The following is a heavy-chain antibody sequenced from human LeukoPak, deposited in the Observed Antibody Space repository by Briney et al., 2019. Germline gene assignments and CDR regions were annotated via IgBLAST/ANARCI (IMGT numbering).Heavy chain of an antibody. Sequence: GGSLRLSCAASGFTFSSYWMSWVRQAPGKGLEWVANIKQDGSEKYYVDSVKGRFTISRDNAKNSLYLQMNSLRAEDTAVYYCARASFCSGGSCSIYYYYMDVWGKGTTVTVSS. CDR1: GFTFSSYW. CDR2: IKQDGSEK. D-gene: IGHD2-15*01. CDR3: ARASFCSGGSCSIYYYYMDV. J-gene: IGHJ6*03. V-gene: IGHV3-7*01.